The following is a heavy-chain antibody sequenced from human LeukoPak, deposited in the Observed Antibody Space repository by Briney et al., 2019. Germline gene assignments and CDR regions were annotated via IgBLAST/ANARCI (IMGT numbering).Heavy chain of an antibody. D-gene: IGHD2-15*01. CDR3: ARRGGGDCSGGTCYDAFDI. J-gene: IGHJ3*02. CDR1: GYSFTSYW. V-gene: IGHV5-51*01. Sequence: GESLKISWKGSGYSFTSYWIALVRQMPGKGLEWMGITYPGDSDTRYSPSFQGQVTISADKSISTAFLQWSSLKASDTAMYYWARRGGGDCSGGTCYDAFDIWGQGTMVTVSS. CDR2: TYPGDSDT.